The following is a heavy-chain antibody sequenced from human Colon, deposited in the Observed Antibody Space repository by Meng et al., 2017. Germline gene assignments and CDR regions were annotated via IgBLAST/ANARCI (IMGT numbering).Heavy chain of an antibody. CDR3: ARHGGYYQDY. CDR1: GGSITTNSY. D-gene: IGHD4-23*01. V-gene: IGHV4/OR15-8*01. Sequence: VQLMGSGPGLVKPSGTLSRTCVVAGGSITTNSYWRWVRQSPEKGLEWIGQIDHRGDPYYNPSLKSRVTMSVDRSKSQVSLQLTSVTAADTAVYYCARHGGYYQDYWGQGTLVTVSS. J-gene: IGHJ4*02. CDR2: IDHRGDP.